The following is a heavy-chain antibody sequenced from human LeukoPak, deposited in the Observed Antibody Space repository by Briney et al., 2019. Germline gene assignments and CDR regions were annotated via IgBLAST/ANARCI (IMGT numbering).Heavy chain of an antibody. CDR3: ARDGEWLRPNDY. J-gene: IGHJ4*02. Sequence: PGGSLGLSCAASGFTFSSYSMNWVRQAPGKGLEWVSSISSSSSYIYYADSVKGRFTVSRDNARNSLYLQMNSLRAEDTAVYYCARDGEWLRPNDYWGQGTLVTVSS. CDR1: GFTFSSYS. D-gene: IGHD3-3*01. CDR2: ISSSSSYI. V-gene: IGHV3-21*01.